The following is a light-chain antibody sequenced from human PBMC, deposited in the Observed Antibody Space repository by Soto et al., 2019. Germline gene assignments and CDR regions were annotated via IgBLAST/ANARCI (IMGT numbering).Light chain of an antibody. CDR3: QQFNSSPFT. V-gene: IGKV1-9*01. Sequence: DIQLTQSPSFLSASVGDRLTITCRASQDIRSSLAWYQQKPGKAPNLLIYTVSTLQSRVPSRFTGSISGTEFSLTVSSLQPGDFATYYCQQFNSSPFTFGGGTKVEI. CDR2: TVS. J-gene: IGKJ4*01. CDR1: QDIRSS.